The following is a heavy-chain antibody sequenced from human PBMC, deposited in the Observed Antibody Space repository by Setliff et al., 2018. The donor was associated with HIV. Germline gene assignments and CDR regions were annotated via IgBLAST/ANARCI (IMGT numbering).Heavy chain of an antibody. J-gene: IGHJ4*02. CDR2: ISTNTGNP. D-gene: IGHD2-21*01. CDR1: GYTFTSYA. CDR3: VRDKGDSRNFDY. V-gene: IGHV7-4-1*02. Sequence: ASVKVSCKAPGYTFTSYAMNWVRQAPGQGLEWMGRISTNTGNPTYAQGFTGRFVFSLDTSISTAYMEVNTLRAEDTALYYCVRDKGDSRNFDYWGQGTLVTVSS.